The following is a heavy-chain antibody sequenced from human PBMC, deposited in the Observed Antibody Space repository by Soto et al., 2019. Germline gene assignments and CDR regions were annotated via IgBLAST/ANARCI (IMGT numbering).Heavy chain of an antibody. CDR3: AGSSGSAAAGVDY. CDR2: MSFSGNT. D-gene: IGHD6-13*01. V-gene: IGHV4-59*08. J-gene: IGHJ4*02. CDR1: GVSISNYY. Sequence: QVQLKESGPGLVKPSETLSLTCTVSGVSISNYYWGWIRQPPGKVLEWIGYMSFSGNTDYNPFLKSRVTISLDTSKNQFSLNLNSVIAADTAVYYCAGSSGSAAAGVDYWGQGLLVTVFS.